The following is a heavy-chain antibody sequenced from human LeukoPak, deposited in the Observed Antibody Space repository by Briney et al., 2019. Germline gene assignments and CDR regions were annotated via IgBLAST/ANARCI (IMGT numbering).Heavy chain of an antibody. CDR3: ASVFDS. Sequence: PGGSLRLSCAASGLTFSRDWMSWVRQPPGQGLEWVATIKQDASEEYYVDSVNGRFTISRDNAKNTVFLQMNSLSAEDTAVYYCASVFDSWGQGFLVTVSS. J-gene: IGHJ4*02. V-gene: IGHV3-7*01. CDR2: IKQDASEE. CDR1: GLTFSRDW.